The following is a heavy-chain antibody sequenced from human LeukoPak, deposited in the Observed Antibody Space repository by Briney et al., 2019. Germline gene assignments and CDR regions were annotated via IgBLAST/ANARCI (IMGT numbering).Heavy chain of an antibody. D-gene: IGHD2-15*01. Sequence: GGSLRLSCGASGFTFSSYWMHWVRQAPGKGLVWVSRINSDGSSTSYADSVKGRFTISRDNAKNTLYLQMNSLRAEDTAVYYCARGRGYCSGGSCYAPSFNWGQGTLVTVSS. CDR3: ARGRGYCSGGSCYAPSFN. V-gene: IGHV3-74*01. CDR2: INSDGSST. J-gene: IGHJ4*02. CDR1: GFTFSSYW.